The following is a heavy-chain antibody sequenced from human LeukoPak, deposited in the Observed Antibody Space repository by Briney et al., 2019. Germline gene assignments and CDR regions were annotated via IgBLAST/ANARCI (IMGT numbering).Heavy chain of an antibody. Sequence: GGSLRLSCADSGFTVSSNYMRWVRQAPGKGLEWIGRSKNKDYAYSTVYAASVKGRFTFSRDDPKNSLYLQMNSLTTEDTAVYYCTRIFYYGTRGYYPDFWGQGTLVTASS. J-gene: IGHJ4*02. CDR3: TRIFYYGTRGYYPDF. D-gene: IGHD3-10*01. CDR1: GFTVSSNY. V-gene: IGHV3-72*01. CDR2: SKNKDYAYST.